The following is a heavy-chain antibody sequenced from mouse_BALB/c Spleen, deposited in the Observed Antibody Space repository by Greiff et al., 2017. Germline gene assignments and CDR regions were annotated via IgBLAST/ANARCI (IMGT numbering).Heavy chain of an antibody. D-gene: IGHD1-1*01. J-gene: IGHJ4*01. CDR2: IDPYNGGT. CDR3: ARGYYGSSTLAMDY. CDR1: GYSFTGYN. V-gene: IGHV1S135*01. Sequence: VQLQQSGPELGKPGASVKISCKASGYSFTGYNMYWVKQSHRKSLEWIGYIDPYNGGTSYNQKSKGKATLTVDKSSSTAYMHLNSLTSEDSAIYYCARGYYGSSTLAMDYWGQGTSVTVSS.